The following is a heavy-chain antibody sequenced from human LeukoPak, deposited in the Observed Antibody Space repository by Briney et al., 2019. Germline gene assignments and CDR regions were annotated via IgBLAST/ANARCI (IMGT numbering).Heavy chain of an antibody. V-gene: IGHV4-59*08. CDR3: ARHFPYGGTSNFDY. CDR1: GGSISSYY. D-gene: IGHD4-17*01. J-gene: IGHJ4*02. Sequence: SETLSLTCTVSGGSISSYYWSWIRQPPGKGLEWIGYIYYSGGTNYNPSLKSRVTISVDTSKNQFSLKLSSVTAADTAVYYCARHFPYGGTSNFDYWGQGTLVTVSS. CDR2: IYYSGGT.